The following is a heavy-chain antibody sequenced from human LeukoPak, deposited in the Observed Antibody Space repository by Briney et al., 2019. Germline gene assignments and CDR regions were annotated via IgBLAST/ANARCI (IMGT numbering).Heavy chain of an antibody. Sequence: SETLSLTCTVSGGSISSSSYYWGWIRQPPGKGLEWIGSIYYSGSTYYNPSLKSRVTISVDTSKNQFSLKLSSVTAEDTAVYYCARDRGNYDYVWGSYRPGPYYMDVWGKGTTVTISS. CDR3: ARDRGNYDYVWGSYRPGPYYMDV. V-gene: IGHV4-39*07. CDR1: GGSISSSSYY. D-gene: IGHD3-16*02. CDR2: IYYSGST. J-gene: IGHJ6*03.